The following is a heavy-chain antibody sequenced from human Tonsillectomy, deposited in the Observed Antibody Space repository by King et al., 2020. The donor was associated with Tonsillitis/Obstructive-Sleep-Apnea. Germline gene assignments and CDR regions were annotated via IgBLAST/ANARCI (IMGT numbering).Heavy chain of an antibody. CDR3: ARGGYSTSHNTTAYHYIDV. Sequence: VQLPQWGAGLLKPSETLSLTCAVYGGSFTGDCWTWIRQSPGKGLEWIGETKHSGGTNYNPSLKSRVTISVDTSKNQFSLKLSSMTAADTAVYYCARGGYSTSHNTTAYHYIDVWGTGTTVTVSS. D-gene: IGHD6-6*01. CDR2: TKHSGGT. J-gene: IGHJ6*03. V-gene: IGHV4-34*01. CDR1: GGSFTGDC.